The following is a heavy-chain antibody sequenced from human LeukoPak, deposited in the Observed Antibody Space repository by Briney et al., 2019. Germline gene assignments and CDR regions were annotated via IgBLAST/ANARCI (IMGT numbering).Heavy chain of an antibody. CDR2: ISSDGSNK. D-gene: IGHD5-24*01. J-gene: IGHJ4*02. CDR1: GFTFSRYA. CDR3: ARDLGDGYNSY. Sequence: GGSLRLSCAASGFTFSRYALHWVRQAPGKGLEWVAVISSDGSNKYYAGSVEGRFTISRDNYNNTLLLQMNSLRAEDTAVYYCARDLGDGYNSYWGQGTLVTVSS. V-gene: IGHV3-30-3*01.